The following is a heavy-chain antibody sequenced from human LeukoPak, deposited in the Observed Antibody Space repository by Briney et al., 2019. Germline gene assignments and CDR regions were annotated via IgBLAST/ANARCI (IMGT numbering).Heavy chain of an antibody. D-gene: IGHD6-19*01. CDR2: INPNSGGT. V-gene: IGHV1-2*06. CDR1: GYTFTGYY. J-gene: IGHJ4*02. Sequence: ASVKVSCKASGYTFTGYYMHWVRQAPGQGLEWMGRINPNSGGTNYAQKFQGRVTMTRDTSISTAYMELSRLRSDDTAVYYCAVIGTAVAGTFDYWGQGTLVTVSS. CDR3: AVIGTAVAGTFDY.